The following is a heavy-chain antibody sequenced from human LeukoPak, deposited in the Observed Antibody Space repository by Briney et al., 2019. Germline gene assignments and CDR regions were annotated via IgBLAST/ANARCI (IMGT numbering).Heavy chain of an antibody. CDR2: IIPILGIA. Sequence: SVKVSCKASGGTFSSYAISWVRQAPGQGLEWMGRIIPILGIANYAQKFQGRVTITADKSTSTAYMELSSLRSEDTAVYYCARDVVDFWSVAYWGQGTLVTVSS. V-gene: IGHV1-69*04. CDR1: GGTFSSYA. CDR3: ARDVVDFWSVAY. J-gene: IGHJ4*02. D-gene: IGHD3-3*01.